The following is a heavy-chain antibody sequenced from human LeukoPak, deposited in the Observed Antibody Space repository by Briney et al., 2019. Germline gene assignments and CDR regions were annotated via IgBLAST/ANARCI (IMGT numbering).Heavy chain of an antibody. V-gene: IGHV3-15*01. Sequence: GGSLRLSCAASGFTFSNAWMSWVRQAPGKGLEWVSSIKSKTDGGTTDYAAPVKGRFTISRDDSKNTLYLQMNSLKTEDTAVYYCTTQGSGYDSLDYWGQGTLVTVSS. J-gene: IGHJ4*02. D-gene: IGHD5-12*01. CDR1: GFTFSNAW. CDR3: TTQGSGYDSLDY. CDR2: IKSKTDGGTT.